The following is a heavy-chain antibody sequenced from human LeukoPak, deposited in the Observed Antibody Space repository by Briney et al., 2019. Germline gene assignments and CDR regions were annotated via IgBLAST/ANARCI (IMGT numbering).Heavy chain of an antibody. CDR2: INPNSGGT. J-gene: IGHJ4*02. CDR1: EYTFTDYF. D-gene: IGHD3-9*01. Sequence: ASVKVSCKASEYTFTDYFMHWVRQALGQGLEWMGWINPNSGGTNFAQKFQGRVTLTRDTSISSAYMELSRVRSDDTAVYYCAAARLTGYHFAIYWGQGTLVTVSS. CDR3: AAARLTGYHFAIY. V-gene: IGHV1-2*02.